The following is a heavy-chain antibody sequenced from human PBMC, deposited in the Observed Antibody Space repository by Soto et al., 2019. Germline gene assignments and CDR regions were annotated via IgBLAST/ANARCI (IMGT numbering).Heavy chain of an antibody. Sequence: QVHLVQSGAEVKKPGASVKVSCKGSGYAFTTYGITWVRQAPGQGLEWMGWINAQNGNTNYAQKLQGRVTVTRDTSTSTAYMELRSLRSDDTAVYYCARGRYGDYWGQGALVTVSS. CDR3: ARGRYGDY. CDR1: GYAFTTYG. V-gene: IGHV1-18*01. CDR2: INAQNGNT. D-gene: IGHD1-1*01. J-gene: IGHJ4*02.